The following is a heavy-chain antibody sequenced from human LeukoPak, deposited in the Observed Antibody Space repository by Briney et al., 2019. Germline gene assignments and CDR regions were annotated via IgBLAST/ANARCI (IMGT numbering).Heavy chain of an antibody. CDR2: IKPETDGGTP. CDR1: ELTLSNAW. J-gene: IGHJ6*03. CDR3: TTQGSRRWFDYYYYMDV. D-gene: IGHD2-15*01. Sequence: PGGSLRLSCAAAELTLSNAWMSWVRQAPGKGLEWVALIKPETDGGTPDYAAIVKGRFTISRDDSGDTLYLQMNSLKTEDTAVYYCTTQGSRRWFDYYYYMDVWGNGTTVTVSS. V-gene: IGHV3-15*01.